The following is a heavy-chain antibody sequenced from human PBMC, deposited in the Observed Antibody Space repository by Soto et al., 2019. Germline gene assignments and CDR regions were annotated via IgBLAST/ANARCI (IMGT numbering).Heavy chain of an antibody. D-gene: IGHD3-22*01. J-gene: IGHJ4*02. CDR1: GYTLTELS. CDR2: FDPEDGET. Sequence: GASVKVSCKVSGYTLTELSMYWVRQAPGKGLEWMGGFDPEDGETIYAQKFQGRVTMTEDTSTDTAYMELSSLRSEDTAVYYCATRSQSSGYYPYYFDYWGQGTLDTVSS. CDR3: ATRSQSSGYYPYYFDY. V-gene: IGHV1-24*01.